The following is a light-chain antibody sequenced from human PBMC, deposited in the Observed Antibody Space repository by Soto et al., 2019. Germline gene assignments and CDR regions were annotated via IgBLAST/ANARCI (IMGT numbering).Light chain of an antibody. CDR1: QSVSSSY. CDR2: GSS. J-gene: IGKJ3*01. V-gene: IGKV3-20*01. CDR3: HQYGSRFT. Sequence: EIVLTQSPGTLSLSPGERATLSCRASQSVSSSYFAWYQQKRGQPPRLLIYGSSSTATGIPDRFSGSGSGTDFTLTSSRLEHEDFAVYYWHQYGSRFTFGPGTKVEIK.